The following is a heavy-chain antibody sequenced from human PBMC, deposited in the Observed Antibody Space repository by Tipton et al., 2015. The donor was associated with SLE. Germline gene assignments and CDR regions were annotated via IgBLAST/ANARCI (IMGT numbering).Heavy chain of an antibody. CDR3: AGHLGVRMGIDY. V-gene: IGHV4-39*01. J-gene: IGHJ4*02. D-gene: IGHD2-8*01. CDR2: IYYNGIT. CDR1: GASISSSSYY. Sequence: TLSLTCTVSGASISSSSYYWGWIRQSPGKGLEWIGSIYYNGITYYNPSLKSRVTMSVDTSNNQFSLKLSSVTAADTAVYYCAGHLGVRMGIDYWGQGTLVTVSS.